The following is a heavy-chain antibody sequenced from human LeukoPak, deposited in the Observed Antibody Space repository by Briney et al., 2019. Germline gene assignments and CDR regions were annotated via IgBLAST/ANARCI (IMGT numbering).Heavy chain of an antibody. J-gene: IGHJ4*02. D-gene: IGHD3-10*01. CDR2: ISRSGGST. CDR1: GFTFSSYA. Sequence: PGGSLRLSCAASGFTFSSYAMSWVRQAPGKGLEWVSAISRSGGSTYYADSVKGRFTISRDNSKNTLYLQMNSLRAEDTAVYYCAKDGYYGSGSHDYWGQGTLVTVSS. V-gene: IGHV3-23*01. CDR3: AKDGYYGSGSHDY.